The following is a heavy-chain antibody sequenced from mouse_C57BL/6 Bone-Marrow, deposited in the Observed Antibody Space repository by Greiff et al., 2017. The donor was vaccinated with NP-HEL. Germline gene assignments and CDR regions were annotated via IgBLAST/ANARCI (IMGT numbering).Heavy chain of an antibody. V-gene: IGHV3-6*01. J-gene: IGHJ3*01. CDR3: ARVGNHVWFAY. CDR2: ISYDGSN. Sequence: ESGPGLVKPSQSLSLTCSVTGYSITSGYYWNWIRQFPGNKLEWMGYISYDGSNNYNPSLKNRISITRDTSKNQFFLKLNSVTTEDTATYYCARVGNHVWFAYWGQGTLVTVSA. CDR1: GYSITSGYY. D-gene: IGHD2-1*01.